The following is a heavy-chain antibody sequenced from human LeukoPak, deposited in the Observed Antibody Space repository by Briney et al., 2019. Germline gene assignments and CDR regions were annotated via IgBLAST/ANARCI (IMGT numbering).Heavy chain of an antibody. D-gene: IGHD3-22*01. CDR3: ARRVDSGFSFDF. V-gene: IGHV5-51*01. Sequence: GESLKISCKGSGYTFTNYWIAWVRQMPGKGLEWMGIIYAGDSDTRYSPSFQGQVTISADRSISTTYLQWSSLKASDTAMYYCARRVDSGFSFDFWGQGTLVTVSS. CDR1: GYTFTNYW. J-gene: IGHJ4*02. CDR2: IYAGDSDT.